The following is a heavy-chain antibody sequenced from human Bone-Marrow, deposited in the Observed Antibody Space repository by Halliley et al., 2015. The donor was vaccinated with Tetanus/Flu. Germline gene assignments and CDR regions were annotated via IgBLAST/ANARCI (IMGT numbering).Heavy chain of an antibody. J-gene: IGHJ4*02. CDR2: VNAGSANT. D-gene: IGHD6-13*01. CDR3: ARGGIGAAFDF. V-gene: IGHV1-3*01. Sequence: EWMGWVNAGSANTKYSQQSQGRAIITRDSSASTAYMELSSLTSEDPAVYYCARGGIGAAFDFWGRGTLVTVSS.